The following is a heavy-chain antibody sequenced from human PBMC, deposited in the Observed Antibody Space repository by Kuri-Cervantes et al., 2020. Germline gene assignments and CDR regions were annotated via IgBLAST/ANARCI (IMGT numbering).Heavy chain of an antibody. CDR3: ARGKSRRAVFDY. V-gene: IGHV1-8*02. D-gene: IGHD6-6*01. J-gene: IGHJ4*02. Sequence: ASVKVSCKASAYTLTNSDINWVRQAAGQGLEWVGWMNPNNDNTGYAQKFQGRVTMTRDTSRNTAYMELSSLRSEDTAVYYCARGKSRRAVFDYWGQGTLVTVSS. CDR2: MNPNNDNT. CDR1: AYTLTNSD.